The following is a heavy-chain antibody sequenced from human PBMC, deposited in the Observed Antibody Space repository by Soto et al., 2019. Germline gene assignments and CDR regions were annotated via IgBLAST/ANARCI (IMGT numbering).Heavy chain of an antibody. CDR2: IIPIFGTA. CDR1: GGTFSSYA. CDR3: ARGGNLAYCGGDCYPWYFDY. D-gene: IGHD2-21*02. V-gene: IGHV1-69*13. Sequence: SVTVSCKASGGTFSSYAISWVRQAPGQGLEWMGGIIPIFGTANYAQKFQGRVTITADESTSTAYMELSSLRSEDTAVYYCARGGNLAYCGGDCYPWYFDYWGQGTLVTVSS. J-gene: IGHJ4*02.